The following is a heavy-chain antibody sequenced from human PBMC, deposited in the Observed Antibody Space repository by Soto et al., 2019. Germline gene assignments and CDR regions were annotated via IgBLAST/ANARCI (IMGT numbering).Heavy chain of an antibody. V-gene: IGHV3-30-3*01. J-gene: IGHJ6*02. Sequence: QVQLVESGGGVVQPGRSLRLSCAASGFTFSSYAMHWVRQAPGKGLEWVAVISYDGSNKYYADSVKGRFTISRDNSKNTLYLHMNSLRAEDTAVYYCARVYCGGDCYKGYYYYGMDVWGQGTTVTVSS. CDR1: GFTFSSYA. D-gene: IGHD2-21*02. CDR3: ARVYCGGDCYKGYYYYGMDV. CDR2: ISYDGSNK.